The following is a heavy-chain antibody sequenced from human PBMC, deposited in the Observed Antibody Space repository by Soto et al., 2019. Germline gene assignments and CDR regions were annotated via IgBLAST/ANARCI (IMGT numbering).Heavy chain of an antibody. CDR1: GFTFSGYW. J-gene: IGHJ4*02. Sequence: EVQLVESGGGLVQPGGSLRLSCAASGFTFSGYWMCWVRQAPGKGLGWVANIKQDGSDIHYLDSVKGRFTISRDNAKDSLYLQMNSLRAEDTAVYYCVREDYYGSGSLFWGQGTLVTVSS. V-gene: IGHV3-7*04. CDR3: VREDYYGSGSLF. CDR2: IKQDGSDI. D-gene: IGHD3-10*01.